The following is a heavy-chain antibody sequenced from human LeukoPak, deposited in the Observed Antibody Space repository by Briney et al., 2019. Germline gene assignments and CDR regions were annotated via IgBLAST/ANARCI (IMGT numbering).Heavy chain of an antibody. CDR1: GFTFSSYG. D-gene: IGHD3-22*01. CDR2: IWYDGSNK. V-gene: IGHV3-33*03. CDR3: ASSSSYYFYYFDY. Sequence: PGRSLRLSCAASGFTFSSYGMHWVRQAPGKGLEWVAVIWYDGSNKYYADSVKGRFTISRDNAMDTLYLQMTSLRAEDTAVYYCASSSSYYFYYFDYWGQGTLVTVSS. J-gene: IGHJ4*02.